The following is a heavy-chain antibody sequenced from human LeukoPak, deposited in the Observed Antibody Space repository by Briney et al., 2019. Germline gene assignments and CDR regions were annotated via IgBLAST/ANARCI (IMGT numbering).Heavy chain of an antibody. CDR2: ISSSSSTI. Sequence: PGGSLRLSCAASGFTFRGYSMNWVRQAPGKGLEWVSYISSSSSTIYYADSVKGRFTISRDNAKNSLYLQMNSLRAEDTAVYYCARVTDRGFDYWGQGTLVTVSS. CDR3: ARVTDRGFDY. V-gene: IGHV3-48*01. CDR1: GFTFRGYS. J-gene: IGHJ4*02. D-gene: IGHD3-10*01.